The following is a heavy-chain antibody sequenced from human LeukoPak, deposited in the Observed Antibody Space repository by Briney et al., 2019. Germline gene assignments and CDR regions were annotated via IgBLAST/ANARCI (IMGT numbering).Heavy chain of an antibody. D-gene: IGHD6-19*01. Sequence: GGSLRLSCTASGFTFSSHARSWVRQAAGKRLEWVSSISASGGTTFHSGSVKGRFTISRDNSKKVLYLQMNGLRVEDTAIYYCAKDYCSSAICPADYWGQGTQVTVSS. CDR1: GFTFSSHA. J-gene: IGHJ4*02. CDR3: AKDYCSSAICPADY. V-gene: IGHV3-23*01. CDR2: ISASGGTT.